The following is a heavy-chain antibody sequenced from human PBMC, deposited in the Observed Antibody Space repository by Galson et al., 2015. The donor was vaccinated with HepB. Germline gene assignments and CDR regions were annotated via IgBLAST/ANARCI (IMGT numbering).Heavy chain of an antibody. V-gene: IGHV4-4*02. CDR1: GGSISSSNW. Sequence: ETLSLTCAVSGGSISSSNWWSWVRQPPGKGLEWIGEIYHSGSTNYNPSLKSRVTISVDKSKNQFSLKLSSVTAADTAVYYCARAYPGIAVASYWFDPWGQGTLVTVSS. D-gene: IGHD6-19*01. CDR2: IYHSGST. J-gene: IGHJ5*02. CDR3: ARAYPGIAVASYWFDP.